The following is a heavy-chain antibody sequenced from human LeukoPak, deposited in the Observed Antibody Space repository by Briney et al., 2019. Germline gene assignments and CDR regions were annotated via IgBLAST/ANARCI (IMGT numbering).Heavy chain of an antibody. CDR2: INPNSGGT. D-gene: IGHD3-3*01. Sequence: APVKVSCKASGYTFTSYYMHWVRQAPGQGLEWMGWINPNSGGTNYAQKFQGRVTMTRDTSISTAYMELSRLRSDDTAVYYCARDLGITIFGVAEDYWGQGTLVAVSS. V-gene: IGHV1-2*02. J-gene: IGHJ4*02. CDR1: GYTFTSYY. CDR3: ARDLGITIFGVAEDY.